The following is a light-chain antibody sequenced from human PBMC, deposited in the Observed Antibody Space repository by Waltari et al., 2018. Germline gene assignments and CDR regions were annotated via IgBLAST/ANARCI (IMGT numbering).Light chain of an antibody. Sequence: DIQMTQSQSSLSASVGDRVTITCRASQTTSSYLNWYQEKPGKAPRLLIYAASSLQSGVPSRFSGRGSGTDFTLTISSLQPEDFATYYCQQSYSYWYTFGQGTKLEIK. J-gene: IGKJ2*01. CDR1: QTTSSY. V-gene: IGKV1-39*01. CDR3: QQSYSYWYT. CDR2: AAS.